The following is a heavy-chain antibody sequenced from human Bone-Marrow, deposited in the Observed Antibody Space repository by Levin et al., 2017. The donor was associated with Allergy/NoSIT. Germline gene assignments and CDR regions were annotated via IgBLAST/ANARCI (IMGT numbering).Heavy chain of an antibody. V-gene: IGHV3-11*01. CDR2: ISSNGNTI. CDR1: GFIFSDYY. Sequence: SCAASGFIFSDYYMNWVRQASGKGLEWLSYISSNGNTIYYANSVRGRFTISRDNAKNSVYLQMNGLRVDDTAIYYCARDRGGFAPWGQGTQVTVSS. J-gene: IGHJ5*02. CDR3: ARDRGGFAP.